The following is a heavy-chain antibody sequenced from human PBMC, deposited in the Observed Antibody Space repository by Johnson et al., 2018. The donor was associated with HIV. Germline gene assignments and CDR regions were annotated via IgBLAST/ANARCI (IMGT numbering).Heavy chain of an antibody. V-gene: IGHV3-30*03. J-gene: IGHJ3*02. Sequence: QVQLVESGGGVVQPGRSLRLSCAASGFTFSSYGMHWVRQAPGKGLEWVAVISYDGSNKYYADSVKGRFTISRDNSKNTLYLQVNSLRAEDTAVYYCARSNTAMMYDAFDIWGQGTMVTVSS. CDR2: ISYDGSNK. D-gene: IGHD5-18*01. CDR3: ARSNTAMMYDAFDI. CDR1: GFTFSSYG.